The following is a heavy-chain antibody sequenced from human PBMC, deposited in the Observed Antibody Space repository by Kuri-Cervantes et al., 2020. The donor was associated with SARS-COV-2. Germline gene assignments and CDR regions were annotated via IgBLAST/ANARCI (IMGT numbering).Heavy chain of an antibody. V-gene: IGHV3-21*01. CDR3: ARGGLGGQLVDGMDV. D-gene: IGHD6-6*01. Sequence: GESLKISCAASGFTFSSYSMNWVRQAPGKGLEWVSSISSSSSYIYYADSVKGRSTISRDNAKNSLYLQMNSLRAEDTAVYYCARGGLGGQLVDGMDVWGQGTTVTVSS. CDR1: GFTFSSYS. J-gene: IGHJ6*02. CDR2: ISSSSSYI.